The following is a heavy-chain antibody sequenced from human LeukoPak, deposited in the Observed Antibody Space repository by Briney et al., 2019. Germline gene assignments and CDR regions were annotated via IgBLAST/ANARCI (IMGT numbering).Heavy chain of an antibody. CDR3: ARGGWGTYDPGNLDF. J-gene: IGHJ4*02. Sequence: PGGSLRLSCAASGFNVSRNYMNWVRQAPGKGLEWVSVIYSGGSTYYADSVKGRFTISRDISKNTLYLQINSLRAEDTALSYCARGGWGTYDPGNLDFWGQGTLVTVSS. CDR2: IYSGGST. D-gene: IGHD6-19*01. V-gene: IGHV3-53*01. CDR1: GFNVSRNY.